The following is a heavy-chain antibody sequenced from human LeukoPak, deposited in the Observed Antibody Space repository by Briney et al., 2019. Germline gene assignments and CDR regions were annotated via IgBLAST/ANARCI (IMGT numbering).Heavy chain of an antibody. Sequence: GGSLRLSCAASGFSVSSNYMSWVRQAPGKGLEWVSVISGSGGTTYYADSVKGRFTISRDSSKNTLYLQMNSLRAEDTAVYYCAKVSGGGLYYDGMDVWGQGTTVTVSS. CDR3: AKVSGGGLYYDGMDV. J-gene: IGHJ6*02. CDR2: ISGSGGTT. CDR1: GFSVSSNY. V-gene: IGHV3-23*01. D-gene: IGHD1-14*01.